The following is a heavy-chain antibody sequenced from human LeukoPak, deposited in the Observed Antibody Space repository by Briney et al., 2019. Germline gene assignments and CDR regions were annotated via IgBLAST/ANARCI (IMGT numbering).Heavy chain of an antibody. CDR2: ISSSGSII. CDR3: AKDRWQLTRNEVDY. D-gene: IGHD5-24*01. CDR1: GFTFSSYE. Sequence: SGGSLRLSCAASGFTFSSYEMNWVRQAPGKGLEWVSYISSSGSIIYYADSVKGRFTISRDNAKNSLYLQMNSLRAEDTAVYYCAKDRWQLTRNEVDYWGQGTLVTVSS. J-gene: IGHJ4*02. V-gene: IGHV3-48*03.